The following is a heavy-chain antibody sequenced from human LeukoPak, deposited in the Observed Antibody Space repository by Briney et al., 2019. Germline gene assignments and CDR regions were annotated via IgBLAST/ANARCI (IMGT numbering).Heavy chain of an antibody. D-gene: IGHD4-23*01. V-gene: IGHV1-69*05. J-gene: IGHJ4*02. CDR2: IIPIFGTA. Sequence: SVKVSCKASGYTFTGYYMHWVRQAPGQGLEWMGGIIPIFGTANYAQKFQGRVTITTDESTSTAYMELSSLRSEDTAVYYCASPLLGWYGGNSGGFDYWGQGTLVTVSS. CDR1: GYTFTGYY. CDR3: ASPLLGWYGGNSGGFDY.